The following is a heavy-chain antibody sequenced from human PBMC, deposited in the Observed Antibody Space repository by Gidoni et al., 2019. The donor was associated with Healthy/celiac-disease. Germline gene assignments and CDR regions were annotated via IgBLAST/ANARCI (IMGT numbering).Heavy chain of an antibody. Sequence: QLQLQESGPGLVKPSETLSLTCTVSGGSISSSSYYWGWIRQPPGKGLEWIGSIYYSGSTYYNPSLKSRVTISVDTSKNQFSLKLSSVTAADTAVYYCARQGRIAAAPLYGMDVWGQGTTVTVSS. D-gene: IGHD6-13*01. CDR2: IYYSGST. V-gene: IGHV4-39*01. CDR3: ARQGRIAAAPLYGMDV. J-gene: IGHJ6*02. CDR1: GGSISSSSYY.